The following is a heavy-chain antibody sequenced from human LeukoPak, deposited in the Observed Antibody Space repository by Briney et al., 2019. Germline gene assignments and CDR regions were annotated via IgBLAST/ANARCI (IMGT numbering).Heavy chain of an antibody. D-gene: IGHD6-13*01. CDR1: GYTFTSYG. Sequence: ASVKVSCKASGYTFTSYGISWVRQAPGQGLEWMGWISAYNGNTNYAQKLQGRVTMTTDTSTSTAYMELRSLRSDDTAVYYCARDEVYTAAGTRGFDYWGQGTLVTVSS. J-gene: IGHJ4*02. V-gene: IGHV1-18*01. CDR3: ARDEVYTAAGTRGFDY. CDR2: ISAYNGNT.